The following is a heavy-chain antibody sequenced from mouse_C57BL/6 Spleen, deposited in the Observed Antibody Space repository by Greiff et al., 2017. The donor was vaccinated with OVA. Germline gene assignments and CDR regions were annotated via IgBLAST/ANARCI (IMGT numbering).Heavy chain of an antibody. J-gene: IGHJ4*01. CDR1: GYSFTGYY. Sequence: VQLQQSGPELVKPGASVKISCKASGYSFTGYYMNWVKQSPETSLEWIGEINPSTGGTTYNQKFKAKATLTVDKSSSTAYMQLKSLTSEDSAVYYCARKDYAMDYWGQGTSVTVSS. CDR2: INPSTGGT. V-gene: IGHV1-42*01. CDR3: ARKDYAMDY.